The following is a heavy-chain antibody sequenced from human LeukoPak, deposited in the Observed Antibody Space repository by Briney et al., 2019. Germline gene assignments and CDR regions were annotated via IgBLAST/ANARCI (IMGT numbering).Heavy chain of an antibody. CDR2: ITSAGGYT. CDR1: RFTFSDYY. CDR3: ARVLAAAGYFDY. V-gene: IGHV3-11*06. D-gene: IGHD6-13*01. Sequence: GGSLRLSCAASRFTFSDYYMGWIRQAPGKGLEWDSYITSAGGYTNYADSVKGRFTVSRDNAKNSLFLQMNSLRVEDTAVYYCARVLAAAGYFDYWGQGALVTVSS. J-gene: IGHJ4*02.